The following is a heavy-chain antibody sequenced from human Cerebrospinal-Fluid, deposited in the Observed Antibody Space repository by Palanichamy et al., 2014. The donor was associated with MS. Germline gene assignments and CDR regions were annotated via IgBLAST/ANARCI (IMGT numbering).Heavy chain of an antibody. Sequence: GPGLVKPSETLSLTCTVSGGSISSYYWSWIRQPPGKGLEWIGYIYYSGSTNYNPSHKSRVTISVDTSKNQFSLKLSSVTAADTAFYYCARVRSGWYYFDYWGQGTLLTVSS. CDR2: IYYSGST. V-gene: IGHV4-59*01. J-gene: IGHJ4*02. CDR1: GGSISSYY. D-gene: IGHD6-19*01. CDR3: ARVRSGWYYFDY.